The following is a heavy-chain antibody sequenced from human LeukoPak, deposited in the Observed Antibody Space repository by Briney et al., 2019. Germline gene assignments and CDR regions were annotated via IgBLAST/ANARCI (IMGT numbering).Heavy chain of an antibody. V-gene: IGHV4-34*01. CDR3: ARPRQPWPRGKGYYFDY. CDR2: INHSGST. Sequence: SETLSLTCAVYGGSFSGYYWSWIRQPPGKGLEWIGEINHSGSTNYNPSLKSRVTISVDTSKNQFSLKLSSVTAADTAVYYCARPRQPWPRGKGYYFDYWGQGTLVTVSS. CDR1: GGSFSGYY. J-gene: IGHJ4*02. D-gene: IGHD5-18*01.